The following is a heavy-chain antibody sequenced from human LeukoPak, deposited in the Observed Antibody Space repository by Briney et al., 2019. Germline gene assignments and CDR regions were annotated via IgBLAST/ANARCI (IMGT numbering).Heavy chain of an antibody. J-gene: IGHJ5*02. D-gene: IGHD4-17*01. Sequence: ASVKVSCKASGYTFSGHYMHWVRQAPGQGPEWMGWINPNSGATKSAQKFQGRVTMTRDTSITTAYMELSRLRSDDTAVYYCAREMTPVGGSPLIWFDPWGQGTLVTVSS. CDR3: AREMTPVGGSPLIWFDP. V-gene: IGHV1-2*02. CDR2: INPNSGAT. CDR1: GYTFSGHY.